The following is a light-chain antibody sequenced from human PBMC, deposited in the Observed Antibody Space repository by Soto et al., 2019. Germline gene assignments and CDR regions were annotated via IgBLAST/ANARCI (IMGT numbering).Light chain of an antibody. Sequence: QSVLTQPPSVSGAPGQRVTIFCTGSSSNIGTGYDVHWYQQLPGTAPKLLIYINNKRPSGVPDRFSGSKSGTSASLAITGLQAEDEADYYCQSYDSSLNGFVFGTGTKVTVL. CDR1: SSNIGTGYD. CDR3: QSYDSSLNGFV. CDR2: INN. V-gene: IGLV1-40*01. J-gene: IGLJ1*01.